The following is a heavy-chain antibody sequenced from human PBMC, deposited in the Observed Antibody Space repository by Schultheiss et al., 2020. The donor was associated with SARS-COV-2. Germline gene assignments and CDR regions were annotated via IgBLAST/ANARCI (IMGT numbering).Heavy chain of an antibody. Sequence: GGSLRLSCAASGFTFSSYALSWVRQAPGRGLEWVSGISGRGTDTDYTDSVKGRFTISRDNSKNTLSLQMNSLRAEDTAIYYCARDNTYYGPMDVWGQGTTVTVSS. J-gene: IGHJ6*02. CDR2: ISGRGTDT. CDR3: ARDNTYYGPMDV. V-gene: IGHV3-23*01. D-gene: IGHD3-10*01. CDR1: GFTFSSYA.